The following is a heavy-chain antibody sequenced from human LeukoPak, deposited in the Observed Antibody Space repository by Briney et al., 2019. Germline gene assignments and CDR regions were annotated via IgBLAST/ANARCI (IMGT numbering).Heavy chain of an antibody. Sequence: SETLSLTCTVSGGSISSSSYYWGWIRQPPGQGLEWIGSIYYSGSTYYNPSLKSRVTISVDTSKNQFALKLSSVTAADTAVYYCARHAGGVGLPNWFDPWGQGTLVTVPS. CDR3: ARHAGGVGLPNWFDP. CDR1: GGSISSSSYY. J-gene: IGHJ5*02. CDR2: IYYSGST. D-gene: IGHD5-18*01. V-gene: IGHV4-39*01.